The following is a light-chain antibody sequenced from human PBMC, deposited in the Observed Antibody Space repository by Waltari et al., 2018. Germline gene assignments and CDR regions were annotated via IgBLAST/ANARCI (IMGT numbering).Light chain of an antibody. CDR2: DVT. CDR3: SSYTSSTTSVV. CDR1: TSDVGTYNY. J-gene: IGLJ2*01. Sequence: QSALTQPASVSGSPGQSITISCTGTTSDVGTYNYVSWYQQRPGKAPKLIIYDVTKRRSGVSNRFSGSKSGNTASLTISGLQAEDEADYYCSSYTSSTTSVVFGGGTKVTVL. V-gene: IGLV2-14*03.